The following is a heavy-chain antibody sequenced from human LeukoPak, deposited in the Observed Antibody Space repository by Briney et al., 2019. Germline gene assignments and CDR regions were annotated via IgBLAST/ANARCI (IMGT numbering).Heavy chain of an antibody. J-gene: IGHJ6*01. CDR1: GGSISSGGYS. D-gene: IGHD2-2*02. V-gene: IGHV4-30-2*01. CDR3: ALHWRRTSRYKREKCHYYGMGV. Sequence: SQTLSLTCAVSGGSISSGGYSWSWIRQPPGKGLEWIGYIYHSGSTYYNPSLKSRVTISVDRSKNQFSLKLSSVTAADTAVYYWALHWRRTSRYKREKCHYYGMGVWGQG. CDR2: IYHSGST.